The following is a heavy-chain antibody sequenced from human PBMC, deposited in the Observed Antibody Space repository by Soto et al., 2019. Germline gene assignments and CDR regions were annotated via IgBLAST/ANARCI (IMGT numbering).Heavy chain of an antibody. CDR2: IWYDGSNK. D-gene: IGHD3-9*01. V-gene: IGHV3-33*01. CDR3: ARDLYDILTGTGPYDAFDI. J-gene: IGHJ3*02. Sequence: GGSLRLSCAASGFTFSSYGMHWVRQAPGKGLEWVAVIWYDGSNKYYADSVKGRFTISRDNSKNTLYLQMNSLRAEDTAVYYCARDLYDILTGTGPYDAFDIWGQGTMVTVSS. CDR1: GFTFSSYG.